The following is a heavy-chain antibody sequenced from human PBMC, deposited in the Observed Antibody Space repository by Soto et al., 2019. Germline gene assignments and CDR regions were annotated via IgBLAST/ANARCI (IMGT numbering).Heavy chain of an antibody. D-gene: IGHD3-3*01. J-gene: IGHJ5*02. CDR3: ARNPRSAIFGVRNIVENWFDP. CDR1: GFTFSSYD. CDR2: IGTAGDP. V-gene: IGHV3-13*05. Sequence: GGSLRLSCAASGFTFSSYDMHWVRQATGKGLEWVSAIGTAGDPYYPGSVKGRFTISRDNSKNLMYLQMKGLGVEDTAVYFCARNPRSAIFGVRNIVENWFDPWGQGSLVTVSS.